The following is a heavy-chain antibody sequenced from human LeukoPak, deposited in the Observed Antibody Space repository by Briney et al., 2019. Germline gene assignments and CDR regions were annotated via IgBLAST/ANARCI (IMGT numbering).Heavy chain of an antibody. CDR2: FDPEDGET. J-gene: IGHJ4*02. CDR1: GYTLTELS. V-gene: IGHV1-24*01. CDR3: ATHLSIAVAVGFDY. Sequence: ASVKVSCKVSGYTLTELSMHWVRQAPGKGLEWMGGFDPEDGETIYAQKFQGRVTMTEDTSTDTAYMELSSLRSEDTAVYYCATHLSIAVAVGFDYWGQGTLATVSS. D-gene: IGHD6-19*01.